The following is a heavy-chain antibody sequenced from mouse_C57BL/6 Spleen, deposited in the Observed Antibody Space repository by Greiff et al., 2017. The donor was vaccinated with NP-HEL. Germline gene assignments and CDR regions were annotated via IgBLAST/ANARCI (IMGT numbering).Heavy chain of an antibody. V-gene: IGHV1-42*01. CDR3: GLNYEGYAMDY. CDR2: INPSTGGT. Sequence: EVMLVESGPELVKPGASVKISCKASGYSFTGYYMNWVKQSPEKSLEWIGEINPSTGGTTYNQKFKAKATLTVDKSSSTAYMQLKSLTSEDSAVYYCGLNYEGYAMDYWGQGTSVTVSS. J-gene: IGHJ4*01. D-gene: IGHD2-1*01. CDR1: GYSFTGYY.